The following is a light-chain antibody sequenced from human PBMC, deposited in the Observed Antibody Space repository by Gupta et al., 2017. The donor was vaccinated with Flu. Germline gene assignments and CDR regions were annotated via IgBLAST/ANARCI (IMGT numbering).Light chain of an antibody. CDR2: DTD. CDR3: LLNYNGGRV. Sequence: QGVVTQEPSVIVSPGGTVTLTCGTSTGPVTSGHYPYWVQQKPGQAPKTLTYDTDNKQSWTPARFSGSLLGGKAALTLTGAQPEDEAMYYCLLNYNGGRVFGGGTRLTVL. CDR1: TGPVTSGHY. J-gene: IGLJ3*02. V-gene: IGLV7-46*01.